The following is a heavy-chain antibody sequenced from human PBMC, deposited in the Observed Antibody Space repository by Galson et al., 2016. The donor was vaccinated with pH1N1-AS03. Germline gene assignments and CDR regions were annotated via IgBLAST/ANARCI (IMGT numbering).Heavy chain of an antibody. CDR1: GYTFNSWG. V-gene: IGHV7-4-1*02. J-gene: IGHJ4*02. CDR2: INTQTGRP. Sequence: SVKVSCKASGYTFNSWGINWVRQAPGQGLEWMGWINTQTGRPTYAQGFIGRFLFSMDPSVSTEYVQINSLKADDTGVYYCQRDASSRFDYWGQGTLVTVSS. CDR3: QRDASSRFDY. D-gene: IGHD6-19*01.